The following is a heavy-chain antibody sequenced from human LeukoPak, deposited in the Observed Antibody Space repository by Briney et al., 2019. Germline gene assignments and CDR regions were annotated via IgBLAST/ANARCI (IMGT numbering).Heavy chain of an antibody. Sequence: TGGSLRLSCAASGFTFSSYWMSWVRQAPGKGLEWVANIKQDGSEKYYVDSVKGRFTISRDNAKNSLYLQMNSLRAEDTAVYYCAREIMDGIRNYYYYYYMDVWGKGTTVTVSS. J-gene: IGHJ6*03. V-gene: IGHV3-7*01. CDR3: AREIMDGIRNYYYYYYMDV. CDR2: IKQDGSEK. D-gene: IGHD1-14*01. CDR1: GFTFSSYW.